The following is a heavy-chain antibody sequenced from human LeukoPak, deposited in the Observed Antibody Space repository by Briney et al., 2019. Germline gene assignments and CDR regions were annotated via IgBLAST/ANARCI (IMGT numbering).Heavy chain of an antibody. V-gene: IGHV3-21*01. J-gene: IGHJ6*03. CDR2: ISSTSSNI. D-gene: IGHD3-10*01. Sequence: GGSLLLSCAASGFTFSSYTMNWGRQAPGKGLEWVSSISSTSSNIYYADSGKGGFTISRDNAKTSLYLQMHSLRAEDTAVYYCAREGDYYGSGSRYYYMDVWGKGTTVTISS. CDR3: AREGDYYGSGSRYYYMDV. CDR1: GFTFSSYT.